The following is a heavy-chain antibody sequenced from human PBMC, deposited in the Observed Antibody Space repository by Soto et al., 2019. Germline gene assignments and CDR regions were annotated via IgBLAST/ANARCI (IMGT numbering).Heavy chain of an antibody. Sequence: PSETLSLTCTVSGGSISSSSYYWGWIRQPPGKGKEWIGSIYYSGGTYYKQSLKSRVTIYVDTSKNQFSLKLYSVTAADTAKNKCPKQVVPPPPLIYFLDFWVQG. CDR1: GGSISSSSYY. V-gene: IGHV4-39*01. J-gene: IGHJ4*02. CDR3: PKQVVPPPPLIYFLDF. CDR2: IYYSGGT. D-gene: IGHD2-15*01.